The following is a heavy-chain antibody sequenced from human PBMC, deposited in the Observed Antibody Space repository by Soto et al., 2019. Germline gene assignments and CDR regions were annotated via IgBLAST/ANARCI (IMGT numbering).Heavy chain of an antibody. J-gene: IGHJ6*02. CDR1: GGTFSSYA. CDR3: AKTIDSGSYYYYYGMDV. V-gene: IGHV1-69*05. Sequence: ASVKVSCKASGGTFSSYAISWVRQAPGQGLEWMGGIIPIFGTANYAQKFQGRFTISRDNSKNTLYLQMNSLRAEDTAVYYCAKTIDSGSYYYYYGMDVWGQGTTVTVSS. D-gene: IGHD1-26*01. CDR2: IIPIFGTA.